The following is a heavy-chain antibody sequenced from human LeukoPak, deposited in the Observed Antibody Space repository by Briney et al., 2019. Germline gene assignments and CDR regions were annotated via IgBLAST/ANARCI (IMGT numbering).Heavy chain of an antibody. Sequence: PSETLSLTCAVYGGSFSGYYWSWIRQPPGKGLEWIGEINHSGSTNYNPSLKSRVTISVDTSKNQFSLKLSSVTAADTAVYYCARDRGYYYDSSGYNHYGMDVWGQGTTVTVSS. CDR3: ARDRGYYYDSSGYNHYGMDV. D-gene: IGHD3-22*01. CDR1: GGSFSGYY. CDR2: INHSGST. V-gene: IGHV4-34*01. J-gene: IGHJ6*02.